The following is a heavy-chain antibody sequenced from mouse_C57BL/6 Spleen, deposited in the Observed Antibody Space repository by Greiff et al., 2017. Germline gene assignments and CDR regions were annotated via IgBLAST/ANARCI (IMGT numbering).Heavy chain of an antibody. CDR1: GYAFSSSW. V-gene: IGHV1-82*01. Sequence: VQLQQSGPELVKPGASVKISCKASGYAFSSSWMNWVKQRPGKGLEWIGRIYPGDGDTNYNGKFKGKATLTADKSASTAYMQLSSLTSEDSAVYCCAKSLIGNYFDYWGQGTTLTVAS. J-gene: IGHJ2*01. D-gene: IGHD1-1*02. CDR2: IYPGDGDT. CDR3: AKSLIGNYFDY.